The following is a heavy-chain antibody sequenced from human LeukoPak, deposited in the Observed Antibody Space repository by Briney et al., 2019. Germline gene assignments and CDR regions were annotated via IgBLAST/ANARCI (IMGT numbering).Heavy chain of an antibody. Sequence: ASVKVSCKASGYTFTGYYMHWVRQAPGQGLEWMGWINPNSGGTNYAQKFQGRVTMTTDTSISTAYMELSRLRSDDTAVYYCARGGYSYGFSSNWFDPWGQGTLVTVSS. D-gene: IGHD5-18*01. CDR3: ARGGYSYGFSSNWFDP. J-gene: IGHJ5*02. CDR1: GYTFTGYY. CDR2: INPNSGGT. V-gene: IGHV1-2*02.